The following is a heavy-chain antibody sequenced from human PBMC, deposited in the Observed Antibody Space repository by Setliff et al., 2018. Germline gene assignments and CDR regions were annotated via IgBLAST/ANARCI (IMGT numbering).Heavy chain of an antibody. V-gene: IGHV1-18*01. CDR2: INT. Sequence: ASVKVSCKASGYTFTSYGINWVRQAPGQGLEWMGWINTNYPQWLQDRVTMTIDTSATTVYMELQSLRSDDTAVYYCVRSSAPQVVLAADFDFWGQGTPVTVSS. CDR1: GYTFTSYG. CDR3: VRSSAPQVVLAADFDF. D-gene: IGHD6-19*01. J-gene: IGHJ4*02.